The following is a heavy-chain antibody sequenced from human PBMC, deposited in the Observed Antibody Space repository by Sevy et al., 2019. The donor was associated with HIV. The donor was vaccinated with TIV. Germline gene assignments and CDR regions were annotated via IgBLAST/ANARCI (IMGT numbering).Heavy chain of an antibody. CDR2: ISYDGRNNK. V-gene: IGHV3-30*04. Sequence: GGSLRLSCAASGFTFSDYRMHWVRQAPGKGLEWVAVISYDGRNNKYNADSVKGRFTISRDNSKNTVYLQMNSLRAEDTAIYYCARDRGEILSSAFDYWGRGPLVTVSS. J-gene: IGHJ4*02. CDR1: GFTFSDYR. CDR3: ARDRGEILSSAFDY. D-gene: IGHD3-16*01.